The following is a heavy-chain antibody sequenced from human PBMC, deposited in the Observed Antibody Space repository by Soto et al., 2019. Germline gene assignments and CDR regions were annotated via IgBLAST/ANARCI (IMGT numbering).Heavy chain of an antibody. J-gene: IGHJ3*02. D-gene: IGHD3-22*01. Sequence: SVKVSCKASGGTFSSYAISWVRQAPGQGLEWMGGIIPIFGTANYAQKFQGRATITADESTSTAYMELSSLRSEDTAVYYCARVRSSGYHTRSDAFDIWGQGTMVTVSS. CDR3: ARVRSSGYHTRSDAFDI. CDR2: IIPIFGTA. CDR1: GGTFSSYA. V-gene: IGHV1-69*13.